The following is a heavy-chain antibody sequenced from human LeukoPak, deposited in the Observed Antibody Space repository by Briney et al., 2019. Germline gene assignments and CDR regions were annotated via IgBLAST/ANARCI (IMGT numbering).Heavy chain of an antibody. J-gene: IGHJ4*02. CDR1: GFTFSSYA. CDR2: ISGSGGST. V-gene: IGHV3-23*01. Sequence: PGGSLRLSCAASGFTFSSYAMSWVRQAPGKGLEWVSAISGSGGSTYYADSVKGRFTISRDNSKNTLYLQMNSLRAEDTAVYYCAKDAGYCGGDCYWEYFDYWGQGTLVTVSS. D-gene: IGHD2-21*02. CDR3: AKDAGYCGGDCYWEYFDY.